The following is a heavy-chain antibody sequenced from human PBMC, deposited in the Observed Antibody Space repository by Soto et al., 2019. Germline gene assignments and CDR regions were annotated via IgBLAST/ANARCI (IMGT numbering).Heavy chain of an antibody. CDR1: GYTFTGYG. CDR3: ARDLSRGDFWSGYYIGFDY. D-gene: IGHD3-3*01. CDR2: ISAYNGNT. J-gene: IGHJ4*02. V-gene: IGHV1-18*04. Sequence: ASVKVSCKASGYTFTGYGISWVRQAPGQGLEWMGWISAYNGNTNYAQKLQGRVTMTTDTSTSTAYMELRSLRSDDTAVYYCARDLSRGDFWSGYYIGFDYWGQGTLVTVSS.